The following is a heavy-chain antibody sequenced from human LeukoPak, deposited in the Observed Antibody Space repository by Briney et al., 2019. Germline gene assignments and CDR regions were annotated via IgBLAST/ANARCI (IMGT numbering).Heavy chain of an antibody. Sequence: GGSLRLSGAASGFTFSSYGMHWVRPAPGKGLEWVAFIRYDGSNKYYADSVKGRFTISRDNSKNTLYLQMNSLRAEDTAVYYCATDDNSGSDYWGQGTLVTVSS. CDR2: IRYDGSNK. J-gene: IGHJ4*02. CDR1: GFTFSSYG. CDR3: ATDDNSGSDY. D-gene: IGHD3-22*01. V-gene: IGHV3-30*02.